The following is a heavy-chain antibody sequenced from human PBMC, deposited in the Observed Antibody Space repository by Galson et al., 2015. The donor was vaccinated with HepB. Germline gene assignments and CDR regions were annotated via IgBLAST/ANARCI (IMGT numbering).Heavy chain of an antibody. J-gene: IGHJ6*02. CDR1: GFTFSSYG. CDR2: ISYDGSNK. Sequence: SLRLSCAASGFTFSSYGLHWVRQAPGKGLEWVAVISYDGSNKYYADSVKGRFTISRDNSKNTLYLQMNSLRAEDTAVYYCARGPTIFGVVINYYYYGMDVWGQGTTVTVSS. V-gene: IGHV3-30*03. CDR3: ARGPTIFGVVINYYYYGMDV. D-gene: IGHD3-3*01.